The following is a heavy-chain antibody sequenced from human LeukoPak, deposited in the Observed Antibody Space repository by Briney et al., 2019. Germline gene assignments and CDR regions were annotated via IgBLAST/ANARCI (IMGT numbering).Heavy chain of an antibody. V-gene: IGHV3-23*01. CDR3: ARADTAMETYYYYGMDV. J-gene: IGHJ6*02. Sequence: PGGSLRLSCAASGFTFSSYAMSWVRQAPGKGLEWVSAISGSGGSTYYADSVKGRFTISRDNSKNTLYLQMNSLRAEDTAVYYCARADTAMETYYYYGMDVWGQGTTVTVSS. D-gene: IGHD5-18*01. CDR1: GFTFSSYA. CDR2: ISGSGGST.